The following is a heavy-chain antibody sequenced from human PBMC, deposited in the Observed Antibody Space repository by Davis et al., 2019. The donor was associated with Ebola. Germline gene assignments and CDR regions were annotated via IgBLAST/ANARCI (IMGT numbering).Heavy chain of an antibody. CDR1: GFTFSNAW. CDR3: TTYPYSSSWYDFDY. V-gene: IGHV3-15*01. D-gene: IGHD6-13*01. J-gene: IGHJ4*02. CDR2: IKSKTDGGTT. Sequence: GESLKISCAASGFTFSNAWMSWVRQAPGKGLEWVGRIKSKTDGGTTDYAAPVKGRFTISRDDSKNTLYLQMNSLKTEDTAVYYCTTYPYSSSWYDFDYWGQGTLVTVSS.